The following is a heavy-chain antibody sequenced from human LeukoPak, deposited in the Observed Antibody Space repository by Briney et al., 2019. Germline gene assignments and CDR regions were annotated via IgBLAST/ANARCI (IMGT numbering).Heavy chain of an antibody. Sequence: ASVKVSCKASGYTFTGYYIHWVRQAPGQGLEWMGIINPSGGSTSYAQKFQGRVTITRDMSTNTVYMQLSSLRSEDTAVYYCARRGGYNYSPFDYWGQGTLVTVSS. CDR2: INPSGGST. CDR3: ARRGGYNYSPFDY. D-gene: IGHD5-24*01. CDR1: GYTFTGYY. J-gene: IGHJ4*02. V-gene: IGHV1-46*01.